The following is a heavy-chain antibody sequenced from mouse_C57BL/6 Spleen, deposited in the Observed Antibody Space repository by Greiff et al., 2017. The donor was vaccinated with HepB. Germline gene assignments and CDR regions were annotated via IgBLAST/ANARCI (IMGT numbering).Heavy chain of an antibody. Sequence: VQLQQPGAELVKPGASVKLSCKASGYTFTSYWMHWVKQRPGQGLEWIGMIHPNSGSTNYNEKFKSKATLTVDKSSSTAYMQLSSLTSEDSAVYYCARGDWGDDVENSFDYWGQGTTLTVSS. V-gene: IGHV1-64*01. CDR2: IHPNSGST. D-gene: IGHD2-2*01. J-gene: IGHJ2*01. CDR1: GYTFTSYW. CDR3: ARGDWGDDVENSFDY.